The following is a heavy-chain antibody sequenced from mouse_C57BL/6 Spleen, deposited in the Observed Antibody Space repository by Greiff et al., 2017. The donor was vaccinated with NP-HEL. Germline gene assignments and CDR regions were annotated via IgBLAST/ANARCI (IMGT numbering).Heavy chain of an antibody. CDR3: SSGYDRGNWYFDV. V-gene: IGHV1-64*01. Sequence: QVQLKQPGAELVKPGASVKLSCKASGYTFTSYWMHWVKQRPGQGLEWIGMIHPNSGSTNYNEKFKSKATLTVDKSSSTAYMQLSSLTSEDSAVYYFSSGYDRGNWYFDVWGTGTTLTVSS. J-gene: IGHJ1*03. D-gene: IGHD2-3*01. CDR2: IHPNSGST. CDR1: GYTFTSYW.